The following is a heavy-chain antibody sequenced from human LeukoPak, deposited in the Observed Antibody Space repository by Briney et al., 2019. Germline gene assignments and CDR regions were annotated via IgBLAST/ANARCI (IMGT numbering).Heavy chain of an antibody. Sequence: GESLKISCKGSGYSFTNYWIGWVRQMPGKGLEWMGIFYPADSDTRYSPSFQHQVTISGDKSISTAYLQWSSLKASDTAMYYCATFDSTGHFDYWGQGTLVTVSS. CDR3: ATFDSTGHFDY. CDR2: FYPADSDT. CDR1: GYSFTNYW. V-gene: IGHV5-51*01. J-gene: IGHJ4*02. D-gene: IGHD3-22*01.